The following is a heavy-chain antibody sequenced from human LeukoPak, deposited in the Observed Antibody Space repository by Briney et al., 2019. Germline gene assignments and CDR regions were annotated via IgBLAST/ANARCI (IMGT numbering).Heavy chain of an antibody. J-gene: IGHJ5*02. V-gene: IGHV4-4*09. CDR2: IYASGST. D-gene: IGHD2-21*01. CDR1: GVSLRSYY. CDR3: ARHSSVVRVWFDP. Sequence: ASETLSLTCTVSGVSLRSYYWSWIRQPPGKGLEWVGNIYASGSTDYNPSLKSRVTISIDTSKNQFSLKLSSVTSADTAVYYCARHSSVVRVWFDPWGRGTPVTVSS.